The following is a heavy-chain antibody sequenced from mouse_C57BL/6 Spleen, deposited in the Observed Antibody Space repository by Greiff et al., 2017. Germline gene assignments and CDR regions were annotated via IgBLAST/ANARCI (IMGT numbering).Heavy chain of an antibody. J-gene: IGHJ4*01. CDR3: GRTDYYVTYYAMDY. CDR1: GFTFSSFG. CDR2: ISSGGSYT. Sequence: EVQLVESGGDLVKPGGSLKLSCAASGFTFSSFGMSWVRQTPDKRLEWVATISSGGSYTYYPDSVKGRFTISRDNAKNTLYLQMSSQKTDDTAMYYCGRTDYYVTYYAMDYWGQGTSVTVSS. D-gene: IGHD1-1*01. V-gene: IGHV5-6*01.